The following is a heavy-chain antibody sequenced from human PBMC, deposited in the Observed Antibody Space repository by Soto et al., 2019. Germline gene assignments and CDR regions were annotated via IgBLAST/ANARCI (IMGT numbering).Heavy chain of an antibody. Sequence: PSETLSLTCTISGGSISSSSYYLGWIRQPPGKGLEWIGSIYYSGSTYYNPSLKSRVTISVDMSKNQFSLKLSSVTAADTAVYYCARSADDFWSGYYHYYGMDVWGQGTTVTVSS. V-gene: IGHV4-39*01. CDR3: ARSADDFWSGYYHYYGMDV. CDR1: GGSISSSSYY. J-gene: IGHJ6*02. D-gene: IGHD3-3*01. CDR2: IYYSGST.